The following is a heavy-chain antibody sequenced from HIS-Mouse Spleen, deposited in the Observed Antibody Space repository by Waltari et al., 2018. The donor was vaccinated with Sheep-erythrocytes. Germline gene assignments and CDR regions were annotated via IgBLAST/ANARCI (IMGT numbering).Heavy chain of an antibody. CDR2: ISYDGSNK. CDR3: ARGAFDI. V-gene: IGHV3-30-3*01. Sequence: QVQLVESGGGVVQPGRSLRLSCAASGFTFSSYAMHWVRQAPGKGLEWVAVISYDGSNKYYADSVKGRVTISRDNSKNTLYLQMNSLRAEDTAVYYCARGAFDIWGQGTMVTVSS. CDR1: GFTFSSYA. J-gene: IGHJ3*02.